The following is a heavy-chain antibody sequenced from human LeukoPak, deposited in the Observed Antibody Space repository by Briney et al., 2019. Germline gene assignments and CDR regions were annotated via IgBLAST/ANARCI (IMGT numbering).Heavy chain of an antibody. CDR2: IYYSGST. D-gene: IGHD5-18*01. CDR1: GGSISSYY. V-gene: IGHV4-59*01. Sequence: SETLSLTCTVSGGSISSYYWSWIRQPPGKGLEWIGYIYYSGSTSYNPSLKSRVTISVDTSKNQFSLKLSSVTAADTAVYYCASYGYSYGSESTYYFDYWGQGTLVTVSS. CDR3: ASYGYSYGSESTYYFDY. J-gene: IGHJ4*02.